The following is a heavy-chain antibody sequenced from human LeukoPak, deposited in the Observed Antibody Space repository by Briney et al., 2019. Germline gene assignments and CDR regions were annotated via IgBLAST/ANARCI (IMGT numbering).Heavy chain of an antibody. V-gene: IGHV3-9*01. CDR3: AKDKGTHYYYYYYMDV. Sequence: PGRSLRLSCAASGFTFDDYAMHWVRQAPGKGLEWVSGISWNSGSIGYADSVKGRFTISRDNAKNSLYLQMNSLRAEDTALYYCAKDKGTHYYYYYYMDVWGEGTTVTVSS. CDR1: GFTFDDYA. J-gene: IGHJ6*03. D-gene: IGHD1-1*01. CDR2: ISWNSGSI.